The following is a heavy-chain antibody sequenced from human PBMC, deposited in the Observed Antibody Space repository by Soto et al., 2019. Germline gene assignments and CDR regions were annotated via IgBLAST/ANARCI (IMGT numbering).Heavy chain of an antibody. CDR3: ARFSPYYDFWSGYSTGFDY. J-gene: IGHJ4*01. CDR2: IYHSGST. CDR1: GYSISSGYY. D-gene: IGHD3-3*01. Sequence: PSETLSLTCAVSGYSISSGYYWGWIRQPPGKGLEWIGSIYHSGSTYYNPSLKSRVTISVDTSKNQFSLKLSSVTAADTAVYYCARFSPYYDFWSGYSTGFDYWGHGTLVTSSS. V-gene: IGHV4-38-2*01.